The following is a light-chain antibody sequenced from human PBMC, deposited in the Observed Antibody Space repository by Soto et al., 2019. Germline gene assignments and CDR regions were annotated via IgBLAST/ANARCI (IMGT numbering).Light chain of an antibody. V-gene: IGKV3D-20*01. CDR1: QSISSNS. CDR2: DAS. J-gene: IGKJ4*02. Sequence: EIVLTQSPATLSLSPGERATLSCGASQSISSNSLAWYQQKPGLAPRLLIYDASSTATSLPYSFSGSGSGLDLTLTISRLEDEDFVDYYWHNYGSSLTFGEGTKVEIK. CDR3: HNYGSSLT.